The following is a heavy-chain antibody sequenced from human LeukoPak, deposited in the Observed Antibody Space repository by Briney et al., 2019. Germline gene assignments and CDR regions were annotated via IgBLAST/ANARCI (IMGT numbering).Heavy chain of an antibody. J-gene: IGHJ4*02. CDR2: IAFSGDST. V-gene: IGHV3-23*01. CDR3: ALMAARRDGDY. D-gene: IGHD6-6*01. CDR1: GFTFSSYD. Sequence: GGSLRLSCATSGFTFSSYDMSWVRQAPGKGLEWVSAIAFSGDSTYYADSVKGRFTISRDNSKNTLYLQMNSLRVEDTSVYYCALMAARRDGDYWGQGTLVTVSS.